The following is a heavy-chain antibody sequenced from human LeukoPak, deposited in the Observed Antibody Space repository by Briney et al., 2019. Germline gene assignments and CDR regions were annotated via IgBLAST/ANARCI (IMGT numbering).Heavy chain of an antibody. CDR1: GFTFTSYS. CDR2: TSDRGDYT. CDR3: AKGYNSGWYYFDF. Sequence: GGSLRLSCAASGFTFTSYSMSWVRQAPGKGLEWVSGTSDRGDYTYYADSVKGRFTISRDSSKNTLFLQMNSLRAEDTAVYYCAKGYNSGWYYFDFWGQGTLVTVSS. D-gene: IGHD6-19*01. V-gene: IGHV3-23*01. J-gene: IGHJ4*02.